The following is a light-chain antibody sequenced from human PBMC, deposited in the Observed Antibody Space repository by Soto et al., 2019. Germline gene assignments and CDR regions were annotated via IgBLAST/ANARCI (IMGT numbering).Light chain of an antibody. J-gene: IGKJ5*01. Sequence: ETMLTQSPATLSASPGERVTLSCRATQSVTYNLAWYQQKPGQAPRLLIYGASNRATGIPERFSGSGSGTDFTLTIGRLEPQDSAMYYCQQYVISVTFGQGTRLEIK. CDR2: GAS. CDR3: QQYVISVT. V-gene: IGKV3-20*01. CDR1: QSVTYN.